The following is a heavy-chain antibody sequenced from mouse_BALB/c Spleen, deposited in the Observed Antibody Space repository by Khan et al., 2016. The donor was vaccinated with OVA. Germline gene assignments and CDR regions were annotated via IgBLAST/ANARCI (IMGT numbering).Heavy chain of an antibody. CDR1: GYTFTTYW. V-gene: IGHV1-7*01. CDR2: INPTSGHT. CDR3: TRDRIDY. J-gene: IGHJ2*01. Sequence: QVQLQQSGAELAKPGASVKMSCKTSGYTFTTYWMHWVKQRPGQGLEWIGYINPTSGHTDYNEKFKDKATLSAAKSSSTAYMQLSSLTSEDSAVYYCTRDRIDYWGQGTTLTVSS.